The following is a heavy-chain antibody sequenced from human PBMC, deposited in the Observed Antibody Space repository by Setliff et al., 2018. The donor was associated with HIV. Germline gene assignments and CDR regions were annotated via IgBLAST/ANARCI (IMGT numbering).Heavy chain of an antibody. CDR1: GGTFSSYA. CDR3: ARDTSPHSSGYSLTSDAFDI. Sequence: SVKVSCKASGGTFSSYAIGWVRQAPGQGLEWMGGIIPIFGTANYAQKFQGRVTITTDESTSTAYMELSSLRSEDTAVYYCARDTSPHSSGYSLTSDAFDIWGQGTMVTVSS. J-gene: IGHJ3*02. CDR2: IIPIFGTA. V-gene: IGHV1-69*05. D-gene: IGHD3-22*01.